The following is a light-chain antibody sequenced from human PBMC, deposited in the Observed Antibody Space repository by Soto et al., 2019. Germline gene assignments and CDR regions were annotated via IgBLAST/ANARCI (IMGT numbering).Light chain of an antibody. CDR3: QQYNKWPLT. CDR2: AAS. V-gene: IGKV3-15*01. Sequence: EIVVTQSPATLSVSPGERATLSCRASQGIDNNLAWYQQKPGQAPRLLISAASTRATGIPARFSGSGSETEFTLTISSLQSEDVAVYHCQQYNKWPLTFGGGTKVEIK. CDR1: QGIDNN. J-gene: IGKJ4*01.